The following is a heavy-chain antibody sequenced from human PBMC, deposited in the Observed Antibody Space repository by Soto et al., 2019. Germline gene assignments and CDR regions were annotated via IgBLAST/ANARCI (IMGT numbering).Heavy chain of an antibody. CDR2: ISYDGTKK. CDR3: AKDRYYYVSGSRNWFDP. J-gene: IGHJ5*02. D-gene: IGHD3-10*01. Sequence: GGSLRLSCAASGFTFSNYGMHWVRRAPGKGLEWVAVISYDGTKKYYADSVEGRFTISRDNSKTTLYLQMNSLGAEDTAVYYCAKDRYYYVSGSRNWFDPWGQGTLVTVSS. V-gene: IGHV3-30*18. CDR1: GFTFSNYG.